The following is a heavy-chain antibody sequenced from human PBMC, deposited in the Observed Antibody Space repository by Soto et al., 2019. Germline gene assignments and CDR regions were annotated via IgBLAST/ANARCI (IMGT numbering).Heavy chain of an antibody. J-gene: IGHJ5*02. D-gene: IGHD5-12*01. V-gene: IGHV4-59*01. CDR2: VYYSGST. CDR3: ARRRDGYTGVWYDP. CDR1: GAPISSFY. Sequence: PWETLSLTCTVSGAPISSFYWSWIRQSPGKGLEWIGHVYYSGSTNYNPSLKSRVTISLDTPKNQFSLNLTSVTAADTAVYYCARRRDGYTGVWYDPWGQGIQVTAPQ.